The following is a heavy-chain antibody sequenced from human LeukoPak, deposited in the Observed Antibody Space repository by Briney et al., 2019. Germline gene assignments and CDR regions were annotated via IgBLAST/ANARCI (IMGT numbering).Heavy chain of an antibody. V-gene: IGHV4-34*01. Sequence: SETLSLTCTVSGGSISSYYWSWIRQPPGKGLEWIGEINHSGSTNYNPPLKSRVTISVDTSKNQFSLKLSSVTAADTAVYYCARGSLWGQGTMVTVSS. CDR3: ARGSL. CDR1: GGSISSYY. CDR2: INHSGST. J-gene: IGHJ3*01.